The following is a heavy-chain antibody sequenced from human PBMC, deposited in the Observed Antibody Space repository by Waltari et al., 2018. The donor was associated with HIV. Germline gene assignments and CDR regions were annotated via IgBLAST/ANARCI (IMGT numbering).Heavy chain of an antibody. CDR3: ARLLRGFSYGGAFDL. CDR2: MNPNRGNT. Sequence: QAQLVQSGAEVKKPGASVKVSCKASGYTFTSHDINWVRQATGQGLEWMGWMNPNRGNTDYAQMFQGRVTMTRNTSINTAYMELSSLKSEDTAVYYCARLLRGFSYGGAFDLWGQGTVVIVSS. J-gene: IGHJ3*01. D-gene: IGHD5-18*01. CDR1: GYTFTSHD. V-gene: IGHV1-8*01.